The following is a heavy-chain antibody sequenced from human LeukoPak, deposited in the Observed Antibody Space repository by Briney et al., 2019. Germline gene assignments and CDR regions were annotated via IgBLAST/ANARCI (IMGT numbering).Heavy chain of an antibody. Sequence: GGSLRLSCAASGFTFSSYWMQWVRQAPGKGLVWVSRINSDGSSASYADSVKGRFTVSRDNAKNTLYLQMNSLRAEDTAVYYCARHLTYGGWNSWGQGTLVTVSS. CDR2: INSDGSSA. J-gene: IGHJ4*02. CDR3: ARHLTYGGWNS. D-gene: IGHD4-23*01. CDR1: GFTFSSYW. V-gene: IGHV3-74*01.